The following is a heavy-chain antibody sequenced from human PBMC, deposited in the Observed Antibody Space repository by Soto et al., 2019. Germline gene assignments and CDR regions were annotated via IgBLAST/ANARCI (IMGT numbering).Heavy chain of an antibody. CDR1: GTSVTSVGYY. D-gene: IGHD3-16*01. CDR2: FSYSGST. V-gene: IGHV4-61*08. CDR3: GRYYGSDGWFDP. Sequence: SETLSLTCSVSGTSVTSVGYYWSWLRQPPGKTLEWIGYFSYSGSTNYNPSLKSRVTISVDTSKNQFSLKLSSVTAADTALYNCGRYYGSDGWFDPWGQGTLVTVSS. J-gene: IGHJ5*02.